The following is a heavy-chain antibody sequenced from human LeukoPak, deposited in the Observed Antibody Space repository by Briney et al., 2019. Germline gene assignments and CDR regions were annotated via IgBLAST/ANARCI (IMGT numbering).Heavy chain of an antibody. J-gene: IGHJ4*02. CDR3: ARDVMTTVTTSH. CDR2: ISNDGSNK. Sequence: PGRSLRLSCAASGFTFSDYAMHWVRQAPGKGLEWVAVISNDGSNKYYADSVKGRFTISRDNSKNTLYLQMNSLRAEDTAVYYCARDVMTTVTTSHWGQGTLVTVSS. D-gene: IGHD4-17*01. CDR1: GFTFSDYA. V-gene: IGHV3-30*03.